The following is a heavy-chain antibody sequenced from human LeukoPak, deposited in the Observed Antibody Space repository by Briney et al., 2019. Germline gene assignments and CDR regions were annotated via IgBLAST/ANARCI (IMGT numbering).Heavy chain of an antibody. D-gene: IGHD3-10*01. CDR1: GGSISSSSYY. V-gene: IGHV4-39*07. Sequence: SETLSLTCTVSGGSISSSSYYRGWIRQPPGKGLEWIGNIYYSGSTYYNPSLKSRVTISVDTSKNQFSLKLSSVTAADTAVYYCARAHSAMVRGVIRPPDYWGQGTLVTVSS. CDR3: ARAHSAMVRGVIRPPDY. J-gene: IGHJ4*02. CDR2: IYYSGST.